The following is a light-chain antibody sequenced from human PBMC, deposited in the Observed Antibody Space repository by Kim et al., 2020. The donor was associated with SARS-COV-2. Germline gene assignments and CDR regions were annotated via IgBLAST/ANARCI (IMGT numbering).Light chain of an antibody. CDR1: NIGSKS. J-gene: IGLJ3*02. Sequence: SYELTQPPSVSVAPGKTARITCGGNNIGSKSVHWYQQKPGQAPVLVIYYDSDRPSGIPARFSGSNSGNTATLTISRVEAVDEADYYCQVWDSSSDHPVFG. V-gene: IGLV3-21*04. CDR3: QVWDSSSDHPV. CDR2: YDS.